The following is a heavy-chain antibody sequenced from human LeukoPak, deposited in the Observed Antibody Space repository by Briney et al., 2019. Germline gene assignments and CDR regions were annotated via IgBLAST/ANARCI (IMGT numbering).Heavy chain of an antibody. J-gene: IGHJ4*02. CDR3: ARDGGSYCSGGSCLMSRFDY. CDR2: ISAYNGNT. CDR1: GYTFTSYG. V-gene: IGHV1-18*01. D-gene: IGHD2-15*01. Sequence: ASVKVSCKASGYTFTSYGISWVRQAPGQGLEWMGWISAYNGNTNYAQKLQGRVTMTTDTSTSTAYVELRSLRSDDTAVYYCARDGGSYCSGGSCLMSRFDYWGQGTLVTVSS.